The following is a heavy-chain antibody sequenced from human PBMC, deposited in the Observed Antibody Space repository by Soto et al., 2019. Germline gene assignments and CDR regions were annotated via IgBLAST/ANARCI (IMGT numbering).Heavy chain of an antibody. CDR1: GGSFSGYY. Sequence: SETLSLTCAVYGGSFSGYYWTWIRQPPGKGLEWIGSIYYSGSTYYNPSLKSRVTISVDTSKNQFSLKLSPVTAADTAVYYCGRHAYYCGGGSYLGYNYYYGLDVWGQGTTVTVSS. D-gene: IGHD3-10*01. V-gene: IGHV4-34*01. CDR3: GRHAYYCGGGSYLGYNYYYGLDV. J-gene: IGHJ6*02. CDR2: IYYSGST.